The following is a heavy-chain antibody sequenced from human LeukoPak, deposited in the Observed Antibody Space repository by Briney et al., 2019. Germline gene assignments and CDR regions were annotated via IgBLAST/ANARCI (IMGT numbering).Heavy chain of an antibody. J-gene: IGHJ4*02. CDR2: INHSGST. Sequence: SETLSLTCAVYGGSFSGYYWSWIRQPPGKGLEWIGEINHSGSTNYNPSLKSRVTISVDTSKNQFSLKLNSVTAADTAVYYCVRHAHHPNFDFWGRGILVTVSS. CDR1: GGSFSGYY. CDR3: VRHAHHPNFDF. V-gene: IGHV4-34*01.